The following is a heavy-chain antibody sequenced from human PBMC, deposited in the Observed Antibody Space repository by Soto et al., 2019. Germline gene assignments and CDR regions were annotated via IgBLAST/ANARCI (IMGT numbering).Heavy chain of an antibody. J-gene: IGHJ6*04. V-gene: IGHV1-69*08. CDR1: GDTFGFNS. Sequence: QVHLVQSGAEVKKPGASVRVSCKASGDTFGFNSINWVRQAPGQGPEWMGRIAPMSGTAEYAHKFRGRFTSIVDTSINTIYMDVNSLRSEDGAVYYCARGGQLRGAMGVWGKGTPVTVSS. CDR3: ARGGQLRGAMGV. D-gene: IGHD1-1*01. CDR2: IAPMSGTA.